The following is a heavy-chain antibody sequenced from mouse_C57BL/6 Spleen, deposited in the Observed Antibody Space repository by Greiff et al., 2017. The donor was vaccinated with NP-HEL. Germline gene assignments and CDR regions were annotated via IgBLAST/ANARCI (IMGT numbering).Heavy chain of an antibody. D-gene: IGHD4-1*01. V-gene: IGHV1-15*01. CDR3: TRNWEDY. J-gene: IGHJ2*01. Sequence: QVHVKQSGAELVRPGASVTLSCKASGYTFTDYEMHWVKQTPVHGLEWIGAIDPETGGTAYNQKFKGKAILTADKSSSTAYMELRSLTSEDSAVYYCTRNWEDYWGQGTTLTVSS. CDR2: IDPETGGT. CDR1: GYTFTDYE.